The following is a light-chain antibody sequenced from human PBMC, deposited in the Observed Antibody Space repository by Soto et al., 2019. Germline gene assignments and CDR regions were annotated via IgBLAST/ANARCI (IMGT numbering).Light chain of an antibody. J-gene: IGLJ1*01. CDR2: DVS. CDR3: GSSTSSETSPCI. Sequence: SVVSQPASVSGSPGQSITISCTGNSSDVGYYNFVSWYQQHPGKAPKLIIYDVSNRPSGVSDRFSGSKSGNTASLTVSGLQSYVKADYYCGSSTSSETSPCIFGTRPKLPVL. V-gene: IGLV2-14*03. CDR1: SSDVGYYNF.